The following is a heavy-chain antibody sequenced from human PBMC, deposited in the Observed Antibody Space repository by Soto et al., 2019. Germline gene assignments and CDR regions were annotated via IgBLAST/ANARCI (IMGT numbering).Heavy chain of an antibody. CDR3: ARGPGGFGDFSLDY. CDR1: GGSISQYY. Sequence: QVQLQESGPGLVKPSETLSLSCGVSGGSISQYYWSWIRQPAGKGLEWIGRIYSGGSTNYNPSLESRVTMSVDTSKNQFSLMPSSVTAADTAVYYCARGPGGFGDFSLDYWGQGTLVTVSS. V-gene: IGHV4-4*07. D-gene: IGHD3-10*01. CDR2: IYSGGST. J-gene: IGHJ4*02.